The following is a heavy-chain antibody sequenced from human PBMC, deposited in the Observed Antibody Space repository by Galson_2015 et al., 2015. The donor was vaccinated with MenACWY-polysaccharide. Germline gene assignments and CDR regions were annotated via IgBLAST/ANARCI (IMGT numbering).Heavy chain of an antibody. D-gene: IGHD2-21*02. CDR2: IKQDGSEK. CDR1: GFTFKTYW. V-gene: IGHV3-7*01. J-gene: IGHJ1*01. CDR3: VSGHDWHGH. Sequence: SLRLSCAASGFTFKTYWMSWVRQAPGKGLEWVAYIKQDGSEKNYVDSVKGRFTISRDNAQNSLYLQMNSLRAEDTAVFYCVSGHDWHGHWGQGARVPVSS.